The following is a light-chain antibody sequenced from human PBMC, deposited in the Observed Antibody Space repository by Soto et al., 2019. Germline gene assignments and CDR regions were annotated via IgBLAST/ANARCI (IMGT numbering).Light chain of an antibody. CDR1: QCVNSR. J-gene: IGKJ1*01. Sequence: DIPMTQSPSTLSASIGDTVTINCRASQCVNSRLAWYQQRPGKTPRILIYKASSLEREVPSRFSGSGSGTEYTLTIRNLEPDDFATYYCQQYDDYPWTFGQGTEVEVK. V-gene: IGKV1-5*03. CDR2: KAS. CDR3: QQYDDYPWT.